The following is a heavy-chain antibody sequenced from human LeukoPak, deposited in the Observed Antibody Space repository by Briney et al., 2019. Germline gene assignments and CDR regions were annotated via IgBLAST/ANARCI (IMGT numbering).Heavy chain of an antibody. V-gene: IGHV3-48*01. CDR1: GYTFSSYS. J-gene: IGHJ4*02. D-gene: IGHD6-19*01. Sequence: PGGSLRLSCAASGYTFSSYSMNWVRQAPGKGLEWASYISSSSSTIYYADSVKGRFTISRDNAKNSLYLQMNSLRAEDTAVYYCAREGSSGWVLDYWGQGTLVTVSS. CDR3: AREGSSGWVLDY. CDR2: ISSSSSTI.